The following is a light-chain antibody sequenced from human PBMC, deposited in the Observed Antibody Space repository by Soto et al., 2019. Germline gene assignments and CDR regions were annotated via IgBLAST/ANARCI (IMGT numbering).Light chain of an antibody. CDR1: QSVSSSY. CDR3: QQYGTSLFS. Sequence: EIVLTQSPGTLSLSPGERGTLACRTSQSVSSSYLAWYQQKPGQAPRLLIYGTSSRATGIPDRFSGSGSGTDFTLTISRLEPEDFAVYYCQQYGTSLFSFGPGTKVDI. J-gene: IGKJ3*01. CDR2: GTS. V-gene: IGKV3-20*01.